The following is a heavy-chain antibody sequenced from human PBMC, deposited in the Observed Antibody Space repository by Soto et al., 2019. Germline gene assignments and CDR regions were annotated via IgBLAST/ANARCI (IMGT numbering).Heavy chain of an antibody. D-gene: IGHD2-15*01. Sequence: SSVKVSCKASGYTFTSYYMHWGRQAHGQGLEWMGIINPSGGSTSYAQKFQGRVTMTRDTSTSTVYMELSSLRSEDTAVYYCARSTSPGYCSGGSCYSSAAFDIWVQGTMVTVSS. CDR3: ARSTSPGYCSGGSCYSSAAFDI. V-gene: IGHV1-46*03. J-gene: IGHJ3*02. CDR2: INPSGGST. CDR1: GYTFTSYY.